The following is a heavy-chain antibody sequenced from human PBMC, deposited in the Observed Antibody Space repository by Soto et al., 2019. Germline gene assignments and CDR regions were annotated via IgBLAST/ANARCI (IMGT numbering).Heavy chain of an antibody. D-gene: IGHD2-2*01. V-gene: IGHV4-59*08. CDR3: ARGNDIVVLPAASFDY. Sequence: QVQLRESGPGLVKPSETLSLTCTVSGGSISSYYWSWIRQPPGKGLEWIGYIYYSGSTNYNPSLKSRVTISVDTSKNQFSLKLSSVTAADTAVYYCARGNDIVVLPAASFDYWGQGTLVTVSS. J-gene: IGHJ4*02. CDR2: IYYSGST. CDR1: GGSISSYY.